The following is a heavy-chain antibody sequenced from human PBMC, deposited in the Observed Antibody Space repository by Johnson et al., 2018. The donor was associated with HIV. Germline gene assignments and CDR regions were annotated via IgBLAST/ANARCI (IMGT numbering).Heavy chain of an antibody. CDR2: IGTAGDT. CDR3: ARQVYCSSTSCSSAFDI. J-gene: IGHJ3*02. Sequence: VQLVESGGGLEQPGGSLRLSCAASGFTFSSYDMHWVRQATGKGLEWVSAIGTAGDTYYPGSVKGRFTISRENAKNSLYLQMNSLRAGDTAVYYCARQVYCSSTSCSSAFDIWGQGTVVTVSS. D-gene: IGHD2-2*01. V-gene: IGHV3-13*01. CDR1: GFTFSSYD.